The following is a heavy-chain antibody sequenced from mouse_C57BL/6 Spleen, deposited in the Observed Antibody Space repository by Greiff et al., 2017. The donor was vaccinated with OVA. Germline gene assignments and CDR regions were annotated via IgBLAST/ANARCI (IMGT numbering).Heavy chain of an antibody. Sequence: QVQLQQPGAELVRPGSSVKLSCKASGYTFTSYWMHWVKQRPIQGLEWIGNIDPSDSETHYNQKFKDKATLTVDKSSSTAYMQLSSLTSEDSAVYYCARGGGTRGFDYWGQGTTLTVSS. CDR1: GYTFTSYW. J-gene: IGHJ2*01. CDR3: ARGGGTRGFDY. CDR2: IDPSDSET. D-gene: IGHD1-1*02. V-gene: IGHV1-52*01.